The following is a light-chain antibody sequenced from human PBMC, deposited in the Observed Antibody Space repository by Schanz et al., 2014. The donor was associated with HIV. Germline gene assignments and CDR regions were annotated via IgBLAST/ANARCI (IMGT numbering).Light chain of an antibody. CDR2: EVS. CDR1: SSDVGSYNL. CDR3: SSYTTSSTLV. V-gene: IGLV2-14*02. Sequence: QSALTQPASVSGSPGQSITISCTGTSSDVGSYNLVSWYQQHPGKAPKLMIYEVSKRPSGVSNRFSGSKSGNTASLTFSGLQAEDEADYYCSSYTTSSTLVLGGGTKLTVL. J-gene: IGLJ2*01.